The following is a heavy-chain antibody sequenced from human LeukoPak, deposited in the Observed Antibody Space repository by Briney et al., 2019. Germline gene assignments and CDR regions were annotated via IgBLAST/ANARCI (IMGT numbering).Heavy chain of an antibody. CDR3: ARYGTTVTTHAFDI. J-gene: IGHJ3*02. D-gene: IGHD4-17*01. V-gene: IGHV4-34*01. CDR1: GGSFSGYY. Sequence: PSGTLSLTCAVYGGSFSGYYWSWIRQPPGKGLEWIGEINHSGSTNYNPSLKSRVTISVDTSKNQFSLKLSSVTAADTAVYYCARYGTTVTTHAFDIWGQGTMVTVSS. CDR2: INHSGST.